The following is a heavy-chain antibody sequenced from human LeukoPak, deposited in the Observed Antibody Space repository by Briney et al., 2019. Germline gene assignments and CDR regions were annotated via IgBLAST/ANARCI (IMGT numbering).Heavy chain of an antibody. J-gene: IGHJ4*02. CDR2: IRDDGSTR. D-gene: IGHD3-16*01. Sequence: GGSLRLSCAASGFTFSRYGLHWVRQAPGKGLEWVAFIRDDGSTRYYTDSVKGRFTVSRDNPKNTLYLQMDSLRTEDTGVYYCAKVPHSWGLFDSWGQGTLVTVSS. CDR1: GFTFSRYG. CDR3: AKVPHSWGLFDS. V-gene: IGHV3-30*02.